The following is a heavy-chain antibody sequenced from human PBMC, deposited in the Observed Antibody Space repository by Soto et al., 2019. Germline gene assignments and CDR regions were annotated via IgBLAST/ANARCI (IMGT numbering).Heavy chain of an antibody. D-gene: IGHD1-1*01. J-gene: IGHJ6*02. CDR2: IIPIFGTA. CDR3: ARGPRTGTPSYYYYGMDV. CDR1: GGTFSSYA. V-gene: IGHV1-69*12. Sequence: QVQLVQSGAEVKKPGSSVKVSCKASGGTFSSYAISWVRQAPGQGLEWMGGIIPIFGTANYAQKFQGRVTITADESTSTAYMELSSLRSEDTAVYYCARGPRTGTPSYYYYGMDVWGQGTTVTVSS.